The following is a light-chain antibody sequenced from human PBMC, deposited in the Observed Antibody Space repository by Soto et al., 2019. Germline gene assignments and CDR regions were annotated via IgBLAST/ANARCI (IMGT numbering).Light chain of an antibody. CDR1: QSLVHSDGNTH. CDR3: MQGTHXPYT. CDR2: NVS. J-gene: IGKJ2*01. V-gene: IGKV2-30*02. Sequence: DVVMTQSPLSLPVTLGQPASISCRSTQSLVHSDGNTHLNWFQQRPGQSQRRLICNVSNRDSGVPDRFSGSASGTDFTLKSXXXXXXXVGVYYCMQGTHXPYTFG.